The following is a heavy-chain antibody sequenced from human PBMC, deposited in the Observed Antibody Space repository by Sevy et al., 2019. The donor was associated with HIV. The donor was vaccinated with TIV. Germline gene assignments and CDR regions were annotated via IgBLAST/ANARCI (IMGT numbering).Heavy chain of an antibody. CDR2: INHSGSA. CDR1: SGSFSGYY. Sequence: SETLSLTCAVYSGSFSGYYWSWIRQPPGKGLEWIGEINHSGSANYNPSLKSRVTISVDTSKNQFSLKLSSVTAADTAEYYCARHCSSISCSHAFDIWGLGTMVTVSS. V-gene: IGHV4-34*01. CDR3: ARHCSSISCSHAFDI. D-gene: IGHD2-2*01. J-gene: IGHJ3*02.